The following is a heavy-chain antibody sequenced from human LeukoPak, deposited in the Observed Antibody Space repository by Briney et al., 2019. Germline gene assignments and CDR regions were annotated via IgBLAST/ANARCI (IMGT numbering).Heavy chain of an antibody. J-gene: IGHJ5*02. CDR2: IYPGDSDT. CDR1: GYGFTSYW. Sequence: PGESLKISCKGSGYGFTSYWIGWVRQMPGKGLEWMGIIYPGDSDTRYSPSFQGQVTISADKSISTAYLQWSSLKASDTAMYYCARIPRVEWLMAQWFDPWGQGTLVTVSS. CDR3: ARIPRVEWLMAQWFDP. D-gene: IGHD3-3*01. V-gene: IGHV5-51*01.